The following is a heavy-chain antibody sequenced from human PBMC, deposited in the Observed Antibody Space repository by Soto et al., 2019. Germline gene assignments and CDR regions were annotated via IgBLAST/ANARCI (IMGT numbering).Heavy chain of an antibody. CDR3: VRESTPTRWFDP. V-gene: IGHV1-24*01. CDR1: GYTLTELS. CDR2: IDPEDGET. D-gene: IGHD2-2*01. Sequence: ASVKVSCKVSGYTLTELSMHWVRQAPGKGLEWMGGIDPEDGETIYAQKFQGRVTMTRDTSTGTAYMELSSLRSEDTAVYYCVRESTPTRWFDPWGQGTLVTVSS. J-gene: IGHJ5*02.